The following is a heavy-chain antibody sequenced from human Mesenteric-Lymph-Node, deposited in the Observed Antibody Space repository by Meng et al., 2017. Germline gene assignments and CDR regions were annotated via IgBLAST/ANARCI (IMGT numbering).Heavy chain of an antibody. CDR2: ISSSGSTI. D-gene: IGHD3-22*01. V-gene: IGHV3-48*04. CDR3: ARDSSGYTIDNYYYYYGMDV. CDR1: GFTFSSYW. J-gene: IGHJ6*02. Sequence: GGSLRLSCAASGFTFSSYWMSWVRQAPGKGLEWVSYISSSGSTIYYADSVKGRFTISRDNAKNSLYLQMNSLRAEDTAVYYCARDSSGYTIDNYYYYYGMDVWGQGTTVTVSS.